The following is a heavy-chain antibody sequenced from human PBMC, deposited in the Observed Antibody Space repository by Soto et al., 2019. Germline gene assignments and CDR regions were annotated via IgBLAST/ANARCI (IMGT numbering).Heavy chain of an antibody. CDR2: IKDDGSVT. CDR1: GTTISGYW. Sequence: EVQLVESGGGLVQPGGSLRLSCTASGTTISGYWMSWVRQVPGKGPEWVSRIKDDGSVTSYADSVKGRFSISRDNAKNTLYLQMNSLRAEATAVYYCAKSDGFDPWGQGTLVTVSS. CDR3: AKSDGFDP. V-gene: IGHV3-74*01. D-gene: IGHD2-21*01. J-gene: IGHJ5*02.